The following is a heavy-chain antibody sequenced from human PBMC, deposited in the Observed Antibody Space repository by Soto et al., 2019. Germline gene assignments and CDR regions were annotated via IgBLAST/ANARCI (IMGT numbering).Heavy chain of an antibody. J-gene: IGHJ3*02. CDR1: GGSISSGGYY. Sequence: QVQLQESGPGLVKPSQTLSLTCTVSGGSISSGGYYWSWIRQHPGKGLEWIGYIYYSGSTYYNPSLQSGVTISVDTSNNQFSLKLSPVTAADTAVYYCASLNYDILTGYYNTHAFDIWGQGTMVTVSS. D-gene: IGHD3-9*01. V-gene: IGHV4-31*03. CDR2: IYYSGST. CDR3: ASLNYDILTGYYNTHAFDI.